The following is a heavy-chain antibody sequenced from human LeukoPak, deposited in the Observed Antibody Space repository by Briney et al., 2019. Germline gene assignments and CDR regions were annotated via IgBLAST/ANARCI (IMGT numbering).Heavy chain of an antibody. CDR2: IIPFFATS. V-gene: IGHV1-69*06. D-gene: IGHD3-10*01. Sequence: SVKVSCKASGGTFRGSGLSWVRQAPGQGLEWMGGIIPFFATSNYAQKFQGRVTITADKSTSTAYMELSSLRSEDTAVYYCARTYGSGSLPFDYWGQGTLVTVSS. CDR3: ARTYGSGSLPFDY. CDR1: GGTFRGSG. J-gene: IGHJ4*02.